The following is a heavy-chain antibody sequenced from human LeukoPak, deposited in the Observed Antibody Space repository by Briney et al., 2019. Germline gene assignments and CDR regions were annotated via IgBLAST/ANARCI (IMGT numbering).Heavy chain of an antibody. Sequence: TSEALSLTCTVSGGSISSYYWSWIRQPPGEGLEWIGYIYYSGSTYYNPSLKSRVTISVDTSKNQFSLKLSSVTAADTAVYYCARQGVRGVPDYWGQGTLVTVSS. CDR1: GGSISSYY. D-gene: IGHD3-10*01. CDR3: ARQGVRGVPDY. J-gene: IGHJ4*02. CDR2: IYYSGST. V-gene: IGHV4-59*08.